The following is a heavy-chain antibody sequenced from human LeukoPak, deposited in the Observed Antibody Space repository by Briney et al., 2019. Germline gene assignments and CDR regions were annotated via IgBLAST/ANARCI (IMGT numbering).Heavy chain of an antibody. D-gene: IGHD3-22*01. V-gene: IGHV3-21*01. J-gene: IGHJ4*02. Sequence: GGSLRLSCAASGFTFSSYSMNWVRQAPGKGLEWVSSISSSSSYIYYADSVKGRFTISRDNAKNSLYLQMNSLRAEDTAVYYCARGPTYQHSSGHDFDYWGQGTLVTVSS. CDR3: ARGPTYQHSSGHDFDY. CDR2: ISSSSSYI. CDR1: GFTFSSYS.